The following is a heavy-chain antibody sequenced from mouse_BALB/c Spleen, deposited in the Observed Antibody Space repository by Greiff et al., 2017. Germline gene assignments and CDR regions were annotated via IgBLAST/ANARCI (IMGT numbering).Heavy chain of an antibody. Sequence: EVQLVESGGGLVQPGGSLRLSCATSGFTFTDYYMSWVRQPPGKALEWLGFIRNKANGYTTEYSASVKGRFTISRDNSQSILYLQMNTLRAEDSATYYCARDKDDYFDYWGQGTTLTVSS. CDR2: IRNKANGYTT. CDR3: ARDKDDYFDY. CDR1: GFTFTDYY. V-gene: IGHV7-3*02. J-gene: IGHJ2*01.